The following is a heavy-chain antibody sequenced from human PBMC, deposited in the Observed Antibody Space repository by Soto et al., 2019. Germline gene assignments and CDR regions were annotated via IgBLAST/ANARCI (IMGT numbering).Heavy chain of an antibody. CDR2: IYSGGSR. Sequence: PGGSLRLSCAASGFTFSSYWMHWVRQAPGKGLVWVSVIYSGGSRYYADSVKGRFTISRDNSKNTLYLHRNSLRAEDTAVYYCASLYGPIDYWGQGTLVTVSS. CDR1: GFTFSSYW. CDR3: ASLYGPIDY. J-gene: IGHJ4*02. D-gene: IGHD3-10*01. V-gene: IGHV3-53*01.